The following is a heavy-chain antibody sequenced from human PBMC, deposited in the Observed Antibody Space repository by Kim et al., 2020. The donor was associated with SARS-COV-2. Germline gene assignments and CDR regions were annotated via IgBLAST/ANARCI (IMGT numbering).Heavy chain of an antibody. J-gene: IGHJ4*02. CDR1: GVSVSSGSYY. CDR3: ARASSSISFQFGGYVSGYRYVVDY. V-gene: IGHV4-61*01. CDR2: IYYSGST. D-gene: IGHD5-18*01. Sequence: SETLSLTCTVSGVSVSSGSYYWSWIRQPPGKGLEWLVYIYYSGSTNYNPSLKSRVTMSVDTSKNQFSLKMSSVTAADTAVYYCARASSSISFQFGGYVSGYRYVVDYRGEGALVTVS.